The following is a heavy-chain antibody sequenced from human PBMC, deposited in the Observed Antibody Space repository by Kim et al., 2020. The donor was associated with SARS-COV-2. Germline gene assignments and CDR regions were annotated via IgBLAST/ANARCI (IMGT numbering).Heavy chain of an antibody. CDR3: ARLNYDSSGHDYDAFDI. D-gene: IGHD3-22*01. J-gene: IGHJ3*02. CDR1: GYRFTTFW. Sequence: GESLKISCKGSGYRFTTFWIIWVRQMPGKGLEWMGRIDPADSYSNYSPSSQGHVTISVDKSINTAYLQWSSLEASDTAMYYCARLNYDSSGHDYDAFDIWGQGTMVTVSS. CDR2: IDPADSYS. V-gene: IGHV5-10-1*01.